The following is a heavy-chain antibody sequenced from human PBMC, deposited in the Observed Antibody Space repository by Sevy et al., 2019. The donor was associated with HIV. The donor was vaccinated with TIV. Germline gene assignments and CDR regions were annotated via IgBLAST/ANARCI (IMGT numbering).Heavy chain of an antibody. V-gene: IGHV3-15*01. CDR2: IKSKTDGGTT. J-gene: IGHJ6*02. D-gene: IGHD4-4*01. CDR3: TTETDYSNYFYYYYGMDV. Sequence: GGSLRLSCAASGFTFSNAWMSWVRQAPGKGLEWVGRIKSKTDGGTTDYAAPVKGRFTISRDDSKNKLYLQMNSLKTEDTAVYYCTTETDYSNYFYYYYGMDVWGQGTTVTVSS. CDR1: GFTFSNAW.